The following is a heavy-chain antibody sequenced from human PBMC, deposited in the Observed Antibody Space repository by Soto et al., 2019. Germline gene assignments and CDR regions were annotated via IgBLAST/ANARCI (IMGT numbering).Heavy chain of an antibody. CDR1: GFTFNNYA. CDR3: AKGLGGSGSLTPRVDF. D-gene: IGHD3-10*01. CDR2: ISGGGDTT. J-gene: IGHJ4*02. Sequence: EVQLLESGGGLVQPGGSLRLSCAASGFTFNNYAMTWVRQAPGKGLEWVSAISGGGDTTSYADSVKGRFTVSRDGSKNTLYVQMSSLRAEDTALYYCAKGLGGSGSLTPRVDFWGQGTLVTVSS. V-gene: IGHV3-23*01.